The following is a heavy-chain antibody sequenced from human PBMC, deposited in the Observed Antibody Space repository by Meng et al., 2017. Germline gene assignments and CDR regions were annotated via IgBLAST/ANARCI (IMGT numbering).Heavy chain of an antibody. D-gene: IGHD3-9*01. CDR2: IIPIFGTA. CDR3: AREYRDILTGYRYFDY. J-gene: IGHJ4*02. Sequence: VQCGGEEKKTRRPVTVSCEASGGTFRSYAISWGRQAPGQGLECMGGIIPIFGTADYAQKFQGRVTITADESTSTAYMELSSLRSEDTAVYYCAREYRDILTGYRYFDYWGQGTLVTVSS. V-gene: IGHV1-69*01. CDR1: GGTFRSYA.